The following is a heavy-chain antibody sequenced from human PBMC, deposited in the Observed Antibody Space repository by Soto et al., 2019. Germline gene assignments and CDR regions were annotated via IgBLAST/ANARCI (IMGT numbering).Heavy chain of an antibody. CDR1: GFTFSSYE. CDR2: ISSSGSTI. D-gene: IGHD2-8*01. Sequence: GGSLRLSCAASGFTFSSYEMNWVRQAPGKGLEWVSYISSSGSTIYYADSVKGRFTISRDNAKNSLYLQMNSLRAEDTAVYYCARDRGYCTNSVCSDAWDYWGQGTLVTVSS. V-gene: IGHV3-48*03. J-gene: IGHJ4*02. CDR3: ARDRGYCTNSVCSDAWDY.